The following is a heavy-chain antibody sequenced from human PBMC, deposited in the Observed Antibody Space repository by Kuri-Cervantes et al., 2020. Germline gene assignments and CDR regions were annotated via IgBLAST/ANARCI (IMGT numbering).Heavy chain of an antibody. J-gene: IGHJ4*02. CDR3: ARDSDSSGYYGLDY. V-gene: IGHV3-48*02. CDR1: GFTFSSYS. D-gene: IGHD3-22*01. CDR2: ISSSSSTI. Sequence: GESLKISCAASGFTFSSYSMNWVRQAPGKGLEWVSYISSSSSTIYYADSVKGRFTISRDNAKNSLYLQMNSLRDEDTAVYYCARDSDSSGYYGLDYWGQGTLVTVSS.